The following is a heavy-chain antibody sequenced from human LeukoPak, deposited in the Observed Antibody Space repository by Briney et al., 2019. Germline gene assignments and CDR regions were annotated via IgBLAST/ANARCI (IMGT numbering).Heavy chain of an antibody. Sequence: GRTLRLSCTVSGFTLCSYEMSWIRQAPGKGLECVSSNDYSGGSSYYADSVKGRFTISRDNPKNTLYRQMNIRRAEEPPVYNFAKQGRDWLRDYYYYMDVWGKGTTVTISS. V-gene: IGHV3-23*01. CDR1: GFTLCSYE. J-gene: IGHJ6*03. CDR3: AKQGRDWLRDYYYYMDV. CDR2: NDYSGGSS. D-gene: IGHD3-9*01.